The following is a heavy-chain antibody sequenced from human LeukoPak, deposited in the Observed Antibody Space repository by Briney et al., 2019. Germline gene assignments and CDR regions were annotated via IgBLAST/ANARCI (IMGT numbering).Heavy chain of an antibody. V-gene: IGHV3-30*09. CDR3: ARDDSYGRVFDY. CDR1: GFTFSDYA. CDR2: ILFDGSNR. D-gene: IGHD3-16*01. Sequence: GRSLRLSCAAPGFTFSDYAMHWVRQAPGKGLEWVSLILFDGSNRFYADSVKGRFAISRDHSKNTLYLQMNNLTSEDTAMYYCARDDSYGRVFDYWGQGTLVTVSS. J-gene: IGHJ4*02.